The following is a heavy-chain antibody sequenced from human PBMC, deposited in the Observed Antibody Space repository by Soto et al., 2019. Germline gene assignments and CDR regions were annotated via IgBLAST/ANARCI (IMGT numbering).Heavy chain of an antibody. V-gene: IGHV1-69*02. CDR3: ARAGMATINDAFDI. CDR1: GGTFSSYT. D-gene: IGHD5-12*01. J-gene: IGHJ3*02. CDR2: IIPILGIA. Sequence: QVQLVQSGAEVKKPGSSVKVSCKASGGTFSSYTISWVRQAPGQGLEWMGRIIPILGIANYAQKFQGRVTITAEKSTSTAYMELSSLRSEDTAVYYCARAGMATINDAFDIWGQGTMVNVSS.